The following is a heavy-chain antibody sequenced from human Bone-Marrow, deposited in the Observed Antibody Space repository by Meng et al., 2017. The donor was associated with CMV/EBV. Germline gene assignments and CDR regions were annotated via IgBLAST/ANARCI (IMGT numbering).Heavy chain of an antibody. CDR2: ISAYNGNT. D-gene: IGHD2-2*01. CDR3: ARDYGIVVVPAAIQNDY. V-gene: IGHV1-18*04. Sequence: ASVKVSCKASGYTFTGYYIHWVRQAPGQGLEWMGWISAYNGNTNYAQKLQGRVTMTTDTSTSTAYMELRSLRSDDTAVYYCARDYGIVVVPAAIQNDYWGQGTLVTVSS. J-gene: IGHJ4*02. CDR1: GYTFTGYY.